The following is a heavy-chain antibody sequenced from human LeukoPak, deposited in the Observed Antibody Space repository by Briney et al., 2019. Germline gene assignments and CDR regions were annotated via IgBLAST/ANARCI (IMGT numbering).Heavy chain of an antibody. D-gene: IGHD1-26*01. V-gene: IGHV4-34*01. J-gene: IGHJ5*02. Sequence: SETLSLTCAVYGGSFSGYYWSWIRQPRGKGLEWIGEINHSGSTNYNPSLKSRVTISVDTSKNQFSLKLSSVTAADTAVYYCARSVGSAWGQGTLVTVSS. CDR3: ARSVGSA. CDR1: GGSFSGYY. CDR2: INHSGST.